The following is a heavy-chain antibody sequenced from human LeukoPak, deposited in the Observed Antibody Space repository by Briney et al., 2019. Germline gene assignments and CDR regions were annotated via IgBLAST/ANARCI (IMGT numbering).Heavy chain of an antibody. CDR1: GFTLTNYA. Sequence: GGSLRLSCAASGFTLTNYAMIWVRQAPAKGLEVVSAISGSDSSTYYADSVEGRFTFSRDNSKNTLYLKMNSLRAEDTAIYSCARPLSTPRLAGPFAYWGQGTLVTVSS. V-gene: IGHV3-23*01. CDR3: ARPLSTPRLAGPFAY. D-gene: IGHD2-15*01. J-gene: IGHJ4*02. CDR2: ISGSDSST.